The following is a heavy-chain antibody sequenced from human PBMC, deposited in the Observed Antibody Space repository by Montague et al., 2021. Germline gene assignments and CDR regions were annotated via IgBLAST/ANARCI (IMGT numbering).Heavy chain of an antibody. V-gene: IGHV3-48*02. CDR2: ITSSSSTK. Sequence: SLGLSCAASGFTFSSFGMNWVRQAPGKGLEWVSYITSSSSTKDYADSVKGRFTISRDNAKNSLYLQMNSLRDEDTAVYYCARGRGYSQGYWGQGTLVTVSS. CDR1: GFTFSSFG. J-gene: IGHJ4*02. D-gene: IGHD5-18*01. CDR3: ARGRGYSQGY.